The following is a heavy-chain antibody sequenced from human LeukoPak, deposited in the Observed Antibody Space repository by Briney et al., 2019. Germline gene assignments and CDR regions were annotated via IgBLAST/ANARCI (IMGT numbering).Heavy chain of an antibody. CDR3: ARERVKGYCSGGSCSPFDY. D-gene: IGHD2-15*01. V-gene: IGHV5-51*01. J-gene: IGHJ4*02. Sequence: GASLKICRIGGGDNFSTYWIAWVRQLPGKGLGWVGIIYPGDSDTRYSPFFQSQVTISADKSISTAYQQWSSLKASDTAMYYCARERVKGYCSGGSCSPFDYWGQGTLVTVS. CDR1: GDNFSTYW. CDR2: IYPGDSDT.